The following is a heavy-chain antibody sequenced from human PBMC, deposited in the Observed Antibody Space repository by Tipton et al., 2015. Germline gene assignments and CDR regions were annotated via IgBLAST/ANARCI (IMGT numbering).Heavy chain of an antibody. D-gene: IGHD5-24*01. CDR2: ISGTTGNT. Sequence: QLVQSGGGVVQPGRSLRLSCVASGFTFSDYAMSWVRQAPGKGLEWVSAISGTTGNTYYPDSVKGRFTISRDNSKNTMSLQMNSLRAEDTAVYYCAKDIRSTRWTLFDFWGQGTLVTVSS. CDR1: GFTFSDYA. V-gene: IGHV3-23*04. CDR3: AKDIRSTRWTLFDF. J-gene: IGHJ4*02.